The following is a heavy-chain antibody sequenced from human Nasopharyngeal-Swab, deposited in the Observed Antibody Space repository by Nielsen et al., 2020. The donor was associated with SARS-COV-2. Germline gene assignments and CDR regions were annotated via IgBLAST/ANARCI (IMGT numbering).Heavy chain of an antibody. D-gene: IGHD3-16*01. Sequence: RQPPGKGLEWVSVISGSGITTYYADSVKGRFTISRDNSKNTLYLQMNSLRAEDTAIYYCAGDPRLRYFGYWGQGTLVTVSS. V-gene: IGHV3-23*01. CDR2: ISGSGITT. J-gene: IGHJ4*02. CDR3: AGDPRLRYFGY.